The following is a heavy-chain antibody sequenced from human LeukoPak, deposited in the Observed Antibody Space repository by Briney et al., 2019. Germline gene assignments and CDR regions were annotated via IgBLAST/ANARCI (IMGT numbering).Heavy chain of an antibody. Sequence: PSQTLSLTCTVSGGSISSGNYYWSWIRQPAGKGLEWIGRIYTSGSTNYNPSLKSRVTISVDKSTNQFSLKLSSVTAAHTAVYYCARMGFGSGWSYYFDYWGQGTLVTVSS. D-gene: IGHD6-19*01. CDR2: IYTSGST. CDR1: GGSISSGNYY. CDR3: ARMGFGSGWSYYFDY. J-gene: IGHJ4*02. V-gene: IGHV4-61*02.